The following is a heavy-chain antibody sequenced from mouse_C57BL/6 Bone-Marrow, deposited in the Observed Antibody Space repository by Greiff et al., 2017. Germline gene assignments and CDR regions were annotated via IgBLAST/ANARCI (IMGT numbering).Heavy chain of an antibody. D-gene: IGHD2-3*01. CDR1: GYTFTSYG. J-gene: IGHJ1*03. V-gene: IGHV1-81*01. CDR3: ARLGLLDWYFDV. CDR2: IYPRSGNT. Sequence: VMLVESGAELARPGASVKLSCKASGYTFTSYGISWVKQRTGQGLEWIGEIYPRSGNTYYNEKFKGKATLTADKSSSTAYMELRSLTSEDSAVYFCARLGLLDWYFDVWGTGTTVTVSS.